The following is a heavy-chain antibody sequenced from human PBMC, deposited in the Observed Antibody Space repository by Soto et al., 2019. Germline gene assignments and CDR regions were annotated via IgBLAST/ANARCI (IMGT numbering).Heavy chain of an antibody. CDR2: ISGSGGST. CDR1: GFTFSSYA. V-gene: IGHV3-23*01. CDR3: AKSPGIAVLSHYYGVDV. J-gene: IGHJ6*02. D-gene: IGHD6-19*01. Sequence: GGSLRLSCAASGFTFSSYAMTWVRQAPGKGLGWVSSISGSGGSTYYADSVKGRFTISRDRSKNTLFLQMNSLRPEDTAVYYCAKSPGIAVLSHYYGVDVWGQGTTVTVSS.